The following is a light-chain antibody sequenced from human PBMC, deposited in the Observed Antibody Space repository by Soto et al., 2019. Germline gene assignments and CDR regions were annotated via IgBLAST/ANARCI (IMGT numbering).Light chain of an antibody. CDR1: QSVTSTY. V-gene: IGKV3-20*01. CDR3: QDSSTSPWP. CDR2: ATS. Sequence: TQSPGTVSLAAWERASLSFTAFQSVTSTYMAWYQQKPGQAPRLLIYATSFRATGIPDRFRGSGSGTDFTLTISSLEPEDSAVYYCQDSSTSPWPFGQGTKVDIK. J-gene: IGKJ1*01.